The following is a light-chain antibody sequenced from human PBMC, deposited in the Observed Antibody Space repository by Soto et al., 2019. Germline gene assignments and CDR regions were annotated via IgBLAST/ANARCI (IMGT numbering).Light chain of an antibody. CDR3: SAYTGGSTLVV. Sequence: QSVLTQPASVSGSPGQSITISCTGTSSDIGGYNYVSWYLQYPGKAPKLLIYEVNNRPSGVSSRFSGSRSGNTASLSISGLQTEDEADYYCSAYTGGSTLVVFGGGTQLTVL. J-gene: IGLJ2*01. CDR1: SSDIGGYNY. V-gene: IGLV2-14*01. CDR2: EVN.